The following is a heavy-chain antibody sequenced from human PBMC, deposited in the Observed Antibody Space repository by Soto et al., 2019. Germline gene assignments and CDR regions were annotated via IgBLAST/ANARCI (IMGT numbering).Heavy chain of an antibody. CDR3: AKSRLVNEHVWGRFDH. D-gene: IGHD3-16*01. CDR1: GLSFSNYA. Sequence: PGGSLRLSCAASGLSFSNYAMSWVRQAPGKGRWWVSGVSAGGGTTFYAESVKGRGTNARDNNKNTLYLQMNSLTADDTAVYYCAKSRLVNEHVWGRFDHWGQGTLVTVSA. CDR2: VSAGGGTT. V-gene: IGHV3-23*01. J-gene: IGHJ5*02.